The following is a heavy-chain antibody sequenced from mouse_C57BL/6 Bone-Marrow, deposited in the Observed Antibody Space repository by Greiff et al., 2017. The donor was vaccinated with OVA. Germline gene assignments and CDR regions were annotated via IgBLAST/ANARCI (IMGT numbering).Heavy chain of an antibody. CDR3: ARSIYYGSSPFAY. J-gene: IGHJ3*01. CDR2: INPNNGGT. V-gene: IGHV1-18*01. Sequence: VQLQQSGPELVKPGASVKIPCKASGYTFTDYHMDWVKQSHGKSLEWIGDINPNNGGTIYNQQFKGKATLTVDKSSSTAYMELRSLTSEDTAVYYCARSIYYGSSPFAYWGQGTLVTVSA. D-gene: IGHD1-1*01. CDR1: GYTFTDYH.